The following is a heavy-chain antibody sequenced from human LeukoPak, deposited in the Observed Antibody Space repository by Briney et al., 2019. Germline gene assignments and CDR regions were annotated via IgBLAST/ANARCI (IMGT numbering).Heavy chain of an antibody. V-gene: IGHV1-46*01. CDR3: ARVEGFYYYGSGSYYQH. CDR2: INPSGGST. Sequence: VSVKVSCKASGYTFTSYYMHWVRQAPGQGLEWMGIINPSGGSTSYAQKFQGRVTMTRDTSTSTVYMELSSLRSEDTAVYYCARVEGFYYYGSGSYYQHWGQGTLVTVSS. CDR1: GYTFTSYY. D-gene: IGHD3-10*01. J-gene: IGHJ1*01.